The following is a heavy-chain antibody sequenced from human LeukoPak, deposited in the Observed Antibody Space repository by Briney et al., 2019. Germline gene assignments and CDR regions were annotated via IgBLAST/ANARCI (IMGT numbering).Heavy chain of an antibody. Sequence: SGGSLRLSCTASGFTFGDHAMSWVRQAPGKGLEWVANIKQDGSEEYYVDSVKGRFTISRDNAKNSLYLQMNSLRAEDTAVYYCARDGSPAGRTPFDYWGQGTLVTVSS. D-gene: IGHD1-26*01. CDR2: IKQDGSEE. J-gene: IGHJ4*02. CDR3: ARDGSPAGRTPFDY. CDR1: GFTFGDHA. V-gene: IGHV3-7*01.